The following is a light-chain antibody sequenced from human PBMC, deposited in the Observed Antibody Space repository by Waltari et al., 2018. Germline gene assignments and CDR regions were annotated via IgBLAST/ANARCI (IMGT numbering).Light chain of an antibody. CDR2: WAS. CDR1: QSVLYSSNNKNY. Sequence: DIVMTQSSDPLALSLGERGSINCKSSQSVLYSSNNKNYLAWYQQKPGQPPKLLIYWASTRESGVPDRFSGSGSGTDFTLTISSLQAEDVAVYYCHQHYSTLTWTFGQGTKVEIK. CDR3: HQHYSTLTWT. J-gene: IGKJ1*01. V-gene: IGKV4-1*01.